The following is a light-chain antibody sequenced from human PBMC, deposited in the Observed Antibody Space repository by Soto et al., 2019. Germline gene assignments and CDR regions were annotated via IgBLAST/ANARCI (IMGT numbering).Light chain of an antibody. J-gene: IGLJ2*01. V-gene: IGLV2-23*02. Sequence: QSALTQPASVSGSPGQSITISCTGTSSDVGSYNLVSWYQQHPGKAPKRMIYEVSKRPSGVSNRFSGSKSGTTASLTISGLQAEDEAEYYCCSYAGSSTFVVFGGGTKLT. CDR3: CSYAGSSTFVV. CDR1: SSDVGSYNL. CDR2: EVS.